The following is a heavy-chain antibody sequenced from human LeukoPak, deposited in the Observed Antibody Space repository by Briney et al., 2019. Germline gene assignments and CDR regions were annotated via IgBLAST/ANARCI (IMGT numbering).Heavy chain of an antibody. CDR3: AKDLALAGTGGGFDV. D-gene: IGHD6-19*01. Sequence: PGGSLRLSCAASGFTFTTYAINWVRQAPGKGLEWVSGISGGGDKAFCADSVNGRFTISRDNSENTVSLQMRSLRAEDTALYYCAKDLALAGTGGGFDVWGQGTRVAVSS. V-gene: IGHV3-23*01. CDR1: GFTFTTYA. CDR2: ISGGGDKA. J-gene: IGHJ3*01.